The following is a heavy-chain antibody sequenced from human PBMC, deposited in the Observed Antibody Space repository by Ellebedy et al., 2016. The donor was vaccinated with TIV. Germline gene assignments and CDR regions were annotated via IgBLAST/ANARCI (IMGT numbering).Heavy chain of an antibody. D-gene: IGHD6-13*01. J-gene: IGHJ6*02. CDR2: IYSGGST. CDR3: ARDSPAAAGTRSYYYYGMDV. CDR1: GFTVSSNY. V-gene: IGHV3-66*01. Sequence: PGGSLRLSCAASGFTVSSNYMSWVRQAPGKGLEWVSVIYSGGSTYYADSVKGRFTISRDNSQNTLYLQMNSLRAEETAVYYCARDSPAAAGTRSYYYYGMDVWGQGTTVTVSS.